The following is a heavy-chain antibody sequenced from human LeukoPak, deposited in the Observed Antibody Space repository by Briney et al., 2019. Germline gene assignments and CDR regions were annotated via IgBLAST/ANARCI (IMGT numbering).Heavy chain of an antibody. CDR3: ATGLLWFGEDNYGMDV. D-gene: IGHD3-10*01. CDR2: FDPEDGET. Sequence: ASVKVSCKVSGYTLTELSMHWVRQAPGKGLEWMGGFDPEDGETIYAQKFQGRVTMTEDTSTDTAYMELSSLRSEDTAVYYCATGLLWFGEDNYGMDVWGKGTTATVSS. J-gene: IGHJ6*04. V-gene: IGHV1-24*01. CDR1: GYTLTELS.